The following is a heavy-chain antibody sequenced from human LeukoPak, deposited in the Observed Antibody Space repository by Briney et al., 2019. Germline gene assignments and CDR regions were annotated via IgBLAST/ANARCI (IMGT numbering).Heavy chain of an antibody. Sequence: PGGSLRLSCAASGFSFSDHAIHWVRQPPGKGLEWVAYIWYDGSNKNYADSVKGRLTISRDNSKNMLFLQMNSLRDEDTAVYYCARDGQAGARYAQDYWGQGTLVTVPS. CDR1: GFSFSDHA. J-gene: IGHJ4*02. CDR2: IWYDGSNK. V-gene: IGHV3-30*02. D-gene: IGHD1-26*01. CDR3: ARDGQAGARYAQDY.